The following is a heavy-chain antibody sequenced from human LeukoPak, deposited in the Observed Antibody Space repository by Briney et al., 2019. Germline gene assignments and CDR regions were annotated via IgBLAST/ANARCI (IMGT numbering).Heavy chain of an antibody. D-gene: IGHD3-9*01. CDR3: ARVNILTGYDP. CDR2: MYHSGST. Sequence: PSETLSLTCSVSGYSISSGYYWGWIRQPPGKGLEWIGSMYHSGSTYYNPSLKSRVIISVDTSKNQFSLKLRSVTAADTAVYYCARVNILTGYDPWGQGTLVTVSS. V-gene: IGHV4-38-2*02. J-gene: IGHJ5*02. CDR1: GYSISSGYY.